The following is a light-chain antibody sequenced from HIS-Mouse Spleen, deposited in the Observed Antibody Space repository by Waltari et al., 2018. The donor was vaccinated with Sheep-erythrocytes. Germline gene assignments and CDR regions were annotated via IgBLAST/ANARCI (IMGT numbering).Light chain of an antibody. Sequence: QSALTQPASVSGSPCPSITISCTGTSSDVGSYNLVSWYQQHPGKAPKLMIYEGSKRPSGVSNRFSGSKSGNTASLTISGLQAEDEADYYCCSYAGSSTPWVFGGGTKLTVL. CDR3: CSYAGSSTPWV. CDR2: EGS. V-gene: IGLV2-23*01. CDR1: SSDVGSYNL. J-gene: IGLJ3*02.